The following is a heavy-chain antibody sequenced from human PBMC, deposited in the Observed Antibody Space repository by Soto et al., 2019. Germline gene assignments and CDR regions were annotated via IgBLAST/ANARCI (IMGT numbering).Heavy chain of an antibody. Sequence: ASVKVSCKASGGTFSSYAISWVRQAPGQGLEWMGGIIPIFGTANYAQKFRGRVTITADESTSTAYMELSSLRSEDTAVYYCAREEGSSSSGRPVEYYGMDVWGQGTTVTVSS. CDR2: IIPIFGTA. CDR3: AREEGSSSSGRPVEYYGMDV. CDR1: GGTFSSYA. D-gene: IGHD6-6*01. J-gene: IGHJ6*02. V-gene: IGHV1-69*13.